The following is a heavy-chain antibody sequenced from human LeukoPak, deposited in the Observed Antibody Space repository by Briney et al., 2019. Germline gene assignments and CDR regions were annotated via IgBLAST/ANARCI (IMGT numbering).Heavy chain of an antibody. J-gene: IGHJ4*02. CDR2: IYTSGST. CDR3: AVRRIAAAGTFFDY. D-gene: IGHD6-13*01. CDR1: GGSISSYY. Sequence: SETLSLTCTVPGGSISSYYWSWIRQPAGKGLEWIGRIYTSGSTNYNPSLKSRVTMSVDTSKNQFSLKLSSVTAADTAVYYCAVRRIAAAGTFFDYWGQGTLVTVSS. V-gene: IGHV4-4*07.